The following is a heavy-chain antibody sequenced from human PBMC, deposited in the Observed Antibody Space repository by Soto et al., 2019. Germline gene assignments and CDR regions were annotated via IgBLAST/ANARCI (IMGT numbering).Heavy chain of an antibody. V-gene: IGHV4-34*01. CDR2: IQKTGGT. CDR1: GGSFRENH. D-gene: IGHD1-1*01. J-gene: IGHJ6*02. CDR3: ARSRNLDV. Sequence: QVQVQQWGAGLLKPSETLALTCAVYGGSFRENHWSWIRQPPGQGLAWIGEIQKTGGTNYRPSLKSRVTISVDRAKNQLSLSLTSVSAAYTARYYWARSRNLDVCGQGTTVIVSS.